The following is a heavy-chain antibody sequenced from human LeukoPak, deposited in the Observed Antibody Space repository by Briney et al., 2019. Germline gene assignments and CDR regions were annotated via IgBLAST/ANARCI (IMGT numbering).Heavy chain of an antibody. CDR1: GFTFSSYA. Sequence: PGGSLRLSCAASGFTFSSYAMSWVRQAPGKGLEWVSAISGSGDSTYYADSVKGRFTISRDNSKNTLYLQMNSLRAEDTAVYYCAKYKWTSGHYYWGYFDYWGQGTLVTVSS. J-gene: IGHJ4*02. CDR3: AKYKWTSGHYYWGYFDY. V-gene: IGHV3-23*01. CDR2: ISGSGDST. D-gene: IGHD3-22*01.